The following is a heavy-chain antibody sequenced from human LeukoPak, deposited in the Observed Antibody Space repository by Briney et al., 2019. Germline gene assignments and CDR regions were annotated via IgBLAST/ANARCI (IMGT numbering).Heavy chain of an antibody. CDR2: ISAYNGNT. J-gene: IGHJ3*02. CDR3: ARDYYDSSGYYKAFDI. CDR1: GYTFTSYG. Sequence: ASVKVSCKASGYTFTSYGISWVRQAPGQGLEWMGWISAYNGNTNYAQKLQGRVTMTTDTSTSTAYMELRSLRSDDTAVYYCARDYYDSSGYYKAFDIWGQGTMVTVSS. V-gene: IGHV1-18*01. D-gene: IGHD3-22*01.